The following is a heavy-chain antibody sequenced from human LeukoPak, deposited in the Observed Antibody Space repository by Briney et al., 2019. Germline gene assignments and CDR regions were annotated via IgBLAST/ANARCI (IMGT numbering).Heavy chain of an antibody. V-gene: IGHV3-43*01. CDR1: GFTFDDYT. D-gene: IGHD1-26*01. Sequence: GGSLRLSCAASGFTFDDYTMHWVRQAPGKGLEWVSLISWDGGSTYYADSVKGRFTISRDNSKNSLYLQMNSLRTEDTALYYCAKEGGSYYDLDYWGQGTLVTASS. CDR2: ISWDGGST. CDR3: AKEGGSYYDLDY. J-gene: IGHJ4*02.